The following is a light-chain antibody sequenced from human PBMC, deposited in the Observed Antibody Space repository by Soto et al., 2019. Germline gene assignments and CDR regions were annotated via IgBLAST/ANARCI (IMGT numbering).Light chain of an antibody. J-gene: IGLJ1*01. CDR2: EVS. CDR1: SSDVGGYNY. Sequence: QSALTQPASVSGSPGQSITISCTGTSSDVGGYNYVSWYQQHPGKAPNLMIYEVSNRPSGVSNRFSGSKSGNTASLTISGLQAEDEADYYCSSYTSSSTLPFGTGTKLTVL. V-gene: IGLV2-14*01. CDR3: SSYTSSSTLP.